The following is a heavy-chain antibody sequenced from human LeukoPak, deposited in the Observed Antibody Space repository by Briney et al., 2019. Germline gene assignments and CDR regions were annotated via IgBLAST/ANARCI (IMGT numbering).Heavy chain of an antibody. V-gene: IGHV4-34*01. Sequence: SETLSLTCAVSGESFSGYFWTWIRQPPGKGLEWIGESNHFGSTDYNPSLKSRVTISVDTSKNQFSLKLSSVTAADTAVYYCARDKRITIFGVVRNWFDPWGQGTLVTVSS. CDR1: GESFSGYF. CDR2: SNHFGST. D-gene: IGHD3-3*01. J-gene: IGHJ5*02. CDR3: ARDKRITIFGVVRNWFDP.